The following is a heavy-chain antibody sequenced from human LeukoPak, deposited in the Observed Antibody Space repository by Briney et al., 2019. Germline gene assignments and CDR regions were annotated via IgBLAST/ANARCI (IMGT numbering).Heavy chain of an antibody. D-gene: IGHD6-13*01. Sequence: SETLSLTCTVSGGSISSYYWSWIRQPPGKGLEWIGYIYCSGSTNYNPSLKSRVTISVDTSKNQFSLKLSSVTAADTAVYYCARAYSSSWSHFDYWGQGTLVTVSS. V-gene: IGHV4-59*01. CDR1: GGSISSYY. CDR3: ARAYSSSWSHFDY. J-gene: IGHJ4*02. CDR2: IYCSGST.